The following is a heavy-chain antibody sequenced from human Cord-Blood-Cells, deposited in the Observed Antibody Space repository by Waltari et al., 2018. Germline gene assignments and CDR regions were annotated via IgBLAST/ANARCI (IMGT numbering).Heavy chain of an antibody. CDR3: ARVGYYYDSSGYFHAFDI. V-gene: IGHV4-34*01. CDR1: GGSFSGYY. J-gene: IGHJ3*02. Sequence: QVQLQQWGAGLLKPSETLSLTCAVYGGSFSGYYWSWIRQPPGKGLGWIGEINHSGSTNYNPSLKSRVTISVDTSKNQFSLKLSSVTAADTAVYYCARVGYYYDSSGYFHAFDIWGQGTMVTVSS. D-gene: IGHD3-22*01. CDR2: INHSGST.